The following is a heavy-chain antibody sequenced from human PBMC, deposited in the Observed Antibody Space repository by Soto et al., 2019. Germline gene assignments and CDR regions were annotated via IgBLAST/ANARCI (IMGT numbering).Heavy chain of an antibody. CDR2: INHSGST. J-gene: IGHJ6*02. Sequence: SETLSLTCAVYGGSFSGYYWSWIRQPPGKGLEWIGEINHSGSTNYNPSLKSRVTISVDTSKNQFSLKLSSVTAADTAVYYCARGRPHTYYDILTVSRKYYYYGMDVWGQGTTVTVSS. D-gene: IGHD3-9*01. CDR3: ARGRPHTYYDILTVSRKYYYYGMDV. V-gene: IGHV4-34*01. CDR1: GGSFSGYY.